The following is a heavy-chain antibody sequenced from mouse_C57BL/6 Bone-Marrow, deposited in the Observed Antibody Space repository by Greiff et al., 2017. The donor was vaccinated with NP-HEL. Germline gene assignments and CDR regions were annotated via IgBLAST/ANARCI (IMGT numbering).Heavy chain of an antibody. CDR3: ARAIYGSSGAY. CDR1: GYSFTGYY. Sequence: DVKLVESGPELVKPGASVKISCKASGYSFTGYYMNWVKQSPEKSLEWIGEINPSTGGTTYNQKFKAKATLTVDKSSSTAYMQLKSLTSEDSAVYYCARAIYGSSGAYWGQGTLVTVSA. CDR2: INPSTGGT. J-gene: IGHJ3*01. V-gene: IGHV1-42*01. D-gene: IGHD1-1*01.